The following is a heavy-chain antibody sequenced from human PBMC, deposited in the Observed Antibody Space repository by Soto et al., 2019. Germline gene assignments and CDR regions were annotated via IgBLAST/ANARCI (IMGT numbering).Heavy chain of an antibody. Sequence: QVQLQESGPGLVKPSQTLSLTCTVSGGSISSYYWSWIRQPLGKGLEWIGYIYHTGYTNYNPSLKSRVTISVDTSKNQFSLRLSSVTAADTAVYYCARLGLYSGGACYDDYYYYMDVWGKGTTVTVSS. D-gene: IGHD2-21*02. CDR3: ARLGLYSGGACYDDYYYYMDV. V-gene: IGHV4-59*08. CDR2: IYHTGYT. J-gene: IGHJ6*03. CDR1: GGSISSYY.